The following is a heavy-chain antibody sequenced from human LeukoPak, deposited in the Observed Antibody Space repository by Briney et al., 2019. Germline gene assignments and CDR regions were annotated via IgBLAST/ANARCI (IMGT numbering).Heavy chain of an antibody. CDR1: GGSMSSYY. CDR3: ARRVTSNWFDP. Sequence: SETLSLTCTVSGGSMSSYYWSWIRQPPGKGLEWIGYIFYSGSTNYNPSLKSRVTLSVDTSKNQFSLKLGSVTAADTAVYYCARRVTSNWFDPWGQGTLVTVSS. J-gene: IGHJ5*02. CDR2: IFYSGST. D-gene: IGHD2-21*02. V-gene: IGHV4-59*08.